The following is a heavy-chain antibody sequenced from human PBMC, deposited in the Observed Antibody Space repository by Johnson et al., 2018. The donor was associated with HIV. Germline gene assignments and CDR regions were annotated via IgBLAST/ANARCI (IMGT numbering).Heavy chain of an antibody. CDR3: ARGRIATTSMRGGAFDI. CDR2: ISSDGTTI. D-gene: IGHD6-13*01. Sequence: QVQLVESGGGLVKPGVSLRLSCAASGFTLSDYYMSWIRQAPGKGLEWVSYISSDGTTIYDADFVSGRSTIPRDNAKNQLYLQMNSRRAEDTAVYYWARGRIATTSMRGGAFDIWGQGTMVIVSS. J-gene: IGHJ3*02. CDR1: GFTLSDYY. V-gene: IGHV3-11*04.